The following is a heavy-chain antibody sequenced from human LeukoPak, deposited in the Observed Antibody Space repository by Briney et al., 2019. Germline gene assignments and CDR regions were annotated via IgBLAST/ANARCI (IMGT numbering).Heavy chain of an antibody. CDR2: VYYSGST. D-gene: IGHD6-13*01. J-gene: IGHJ4*02. V-gene: IGHV4-39*01. CDR1: GGSISTGSYY. Sequence: SETLSLTCSVSGGSISTGSYYWGWIRQPPGKGLEWIGIVYYSGSTYYNPSLKSRVTMSVDTSKNQFSLKLTSVTAADTAVYYCARRGGAAAGTYFDYWGQGTLVTVSS. CDR3: ARRGGAAAGTYFDY.